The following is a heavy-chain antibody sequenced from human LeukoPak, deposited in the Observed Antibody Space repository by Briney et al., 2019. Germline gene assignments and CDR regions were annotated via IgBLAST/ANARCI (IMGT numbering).Heavy chain of an antibody. CDR3: ARRICRGGSCYSIDY. V-gene: IGHV4-34*01. CDR2: INHSGST. D-gene: IGHD2-15*01. J-gene: IGHJ4*02. Sequence: SETLSLTCAVYGGSFSGYYWSWIRQPPGKGLGWIGEINHSGSTNYNPSLKSRVTISVDTSKNQFSLKLSSVTAADTAVYYCARRICRGGSCYSIDYWGQGTLVTVSS. CDR1: GGSFSGYY.